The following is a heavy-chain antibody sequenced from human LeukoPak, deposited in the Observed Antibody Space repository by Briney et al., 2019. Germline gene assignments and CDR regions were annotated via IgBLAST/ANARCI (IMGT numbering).Heavy chain of an antibody. D-gene: IGHD3-3*01. CDR3: ARILDFWSGSTPSYYYGMGV. V-gene: IGHV1-8*01. Sequence: ASVKVSCKASGYTFTSYDINWVRQATGQGLEWMGWMNPNSGNTGYAQKFQGRVTMTRNTSISTAYMELSSLRSEDTAVYYCARILDFWSGSTPSYYYGMGVWGQGTTVTVSS. J-gene: IGHJ6*02. CDR1: GYTFTSYD. CDR2: MNPNSGNT.